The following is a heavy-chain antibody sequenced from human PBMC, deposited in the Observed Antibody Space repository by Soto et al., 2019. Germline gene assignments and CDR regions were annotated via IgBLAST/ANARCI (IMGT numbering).Heavy chain of an antibody. CDR2: IYYSGST. D-gene: IGHD3-16*01. V-gene: IGHV4-30-4*01. CDR1: GGSISSGDYY. Sequence: SETLSLTCTVSGGSISSGDYYWSWIRQPPGKGLEWIGYIYYSGSTYYNPSLKSRVTISVDTSKNQFSLKLSSVTAADTAVYYCARVAGYYPNWFDPWGQGTLVTVSS. J-gene: IGHJ5*02. CDR3: ARVAGYYPNWFDP.